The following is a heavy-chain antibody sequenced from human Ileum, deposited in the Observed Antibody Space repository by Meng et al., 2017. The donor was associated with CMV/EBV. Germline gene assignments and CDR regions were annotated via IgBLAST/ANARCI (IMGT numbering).Heavy chain of an antibody. CDR1: GFTFSDHF. Sequence: GESLKISCAASGFTFSDHFMDWVRQTPGKGLEWVGRARNRASGYTTEYAASVKGRFTISRDDSKNSLYLQMNSLKTEDTAVYYCARDRHYSDISGYDLYFHYWGQGMLVTVSS. J-gene: IGHJ4*02. CDR3: ARDRHYSDISGYDLYFHY. V-gene: IGHV3-72*01. D-gene: IGHD3-22*01. CDR2: ARNRASGYTT.